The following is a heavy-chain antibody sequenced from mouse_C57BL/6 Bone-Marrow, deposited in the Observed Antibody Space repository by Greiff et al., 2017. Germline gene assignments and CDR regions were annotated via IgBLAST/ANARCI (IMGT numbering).Heavy chain of an antibody. D-gene: IGHD2-4*01. CDR2: IYPGDGDT. CDR1: GYAFSSSW. V-gene: IGHV1-82*01. J-gene: IGHJ3*01. Sequence: VQVVESGPELVKPGASVKISCKASGYAFSSSWMNWVKQRPGKGLEWIGRIYPGDGDTNYNGKFKGKATLTADKSSSTAYMQLSSLTSEDSAVYFCARWDYDYDGAYWGQGTLVTVSA. CDR3: ARWDYDYDGAY.